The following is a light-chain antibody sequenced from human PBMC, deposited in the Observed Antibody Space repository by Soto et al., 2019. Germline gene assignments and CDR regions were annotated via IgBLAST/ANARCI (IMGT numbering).Light chain of an antibody. CDR1: SSDVGATDY. Sequence: QSALTQPPSASGSLGQPVAISCTGTSSDVGATDYVSWYQHHSGKAPKLLLYEVNKRPSGVPDRFSGSKSGNTASLTVSVLQADDEADYYCISHAGTSNVLGTGTKVTVL. J-gene: IGLJ1*01. CDR3: ISHAGTSNV. CDR2: EVN. V-gene: IGLV2-8*01.